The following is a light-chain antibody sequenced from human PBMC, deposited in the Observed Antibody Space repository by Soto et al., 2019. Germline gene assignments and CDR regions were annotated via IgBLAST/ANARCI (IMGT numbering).Light chain of an antibody. CDR1: QSVSSN. V-gene: IGKV3-15*01. Sequence: EIVMTQSPATLSVSPGERATLSCRASQSVSSNLAWYQQKPGQAPRLLIYGASTRATDVPARFSGSGSGTEFTLTISSLQSEDFEVYYCQPYNNWPETLGQGTKVDIK. CDR3: QPYNNWPET. CDR2: GAS. J-gene: IGKJ1*01.